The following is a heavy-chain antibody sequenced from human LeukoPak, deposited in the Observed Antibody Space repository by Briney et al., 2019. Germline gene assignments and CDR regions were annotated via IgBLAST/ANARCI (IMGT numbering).Heavy chain of an antibody. CDR3: AKSPEGY. CDR1: GFTFSTYD. J-gene: IGHJ4*02. CDR2: IKSGGSLR. Sequence: PGGSLRLSCAASGFTFSTYDMHWVRQAPGKGLEWVASIKSGGSLRYHADSMRGRFTISRDNSKTTLYLQMNSLRIEDTAFYYCAKSPEGYWGQGTLVAVSS. V-gene: IGHV3-30*02. D-gene: IGHD1-14*01.